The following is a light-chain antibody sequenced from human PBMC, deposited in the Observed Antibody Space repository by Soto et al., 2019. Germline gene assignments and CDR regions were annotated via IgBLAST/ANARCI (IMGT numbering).Light chain of an antibody. CDR3: QQYGSSPSWT. J-gene: IGKJ1*01. CDR1: QSVSSSY. Sequence: EIVLTQSPGTLSLSPGERATLSCRASQSVSSSYLAWYQQKPGQAPRLLIYGASSRATVIPDRFSGSGSGTDFTLTISRLEPEGFAVYYCQQYGSSPSWTFGQGTKVEIK. CDR2: GAS. V-gene: IGKV3-20*01.